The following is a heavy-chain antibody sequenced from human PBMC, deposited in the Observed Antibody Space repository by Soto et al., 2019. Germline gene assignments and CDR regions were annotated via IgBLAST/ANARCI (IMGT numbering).Heavy chain of an antibody. V-gene: IGHV4-59*01. CDR2: IYYSGST. CDR1: GGSISSYY. Sequence: PSETLSLTCTVSGGSISSYYWSWIRQPPGKGLEWIGYIYYSGSTNYNPSLKSRVTISVDTSKNQFSLKLSSVTAADTAVYYCARDRGVTSGLDYYYYGMDVWGQGTTVTVSS. CDR3: ARDRGVTSGLDYYYYGMDV. D-gene: IGHD3-16*01. J-gene: IGHJ6*02.